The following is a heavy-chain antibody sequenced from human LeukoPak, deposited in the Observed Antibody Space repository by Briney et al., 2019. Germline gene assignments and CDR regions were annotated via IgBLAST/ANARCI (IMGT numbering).Heavy chain of an antibody. CDR2: IYTSGST. CDR3: ARSSGPGLDY. Sequence: SETLSLTCTVSGGSISSYYWSWTRQPAGKGLEWIGRIYTSGSTYYNPSLKSRVSISVDMSKSQFSLKLSSVTAADTAVYYCARSSGPGLDYWGQGILVTVSS. D-gene: IGHD3-10*01. J-gene: IGHJ4*02. CDR1: GGSISSYY. V-gene: IGHV4-4*07.